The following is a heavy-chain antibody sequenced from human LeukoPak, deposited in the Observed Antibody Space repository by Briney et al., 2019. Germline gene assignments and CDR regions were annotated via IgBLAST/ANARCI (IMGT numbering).Heavy chain of an antibody. V-gene: IGHV3-23*01. CDR3: AKAGDIVVVPAARTPSDY. J-gene: IGHJ4*02. Sequence: SGGSLRLSCAASGFTLSSYAMSWVRQAPGKGLEWVSAISGSGGSTYYADSVKGRFTISRDNSKNTLYLQMNSLRAEDTAVYYCAKAGDIVVVPAARTPSDYWGQGTLVTVSS. CDR1: GFTLSSYA. CDR2: ISGSGGST. D-gene: IGHD2-2*01.